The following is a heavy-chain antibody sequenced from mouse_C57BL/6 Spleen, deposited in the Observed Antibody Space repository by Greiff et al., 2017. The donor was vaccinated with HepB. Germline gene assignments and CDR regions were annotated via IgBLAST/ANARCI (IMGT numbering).Heavy chain of an antibody. CDR1: GYTFTSYW. D-gene: IGHD1-1*01. J-gene: IGHJ2*01. CDR3: ARVTTVVGFDD. V-gene: IGHV1-61*01. CDR2: IYPSDSET. Sequence: QVQLQQPGAELVRPGSSVKLSCKASGYTFTSYWMDWVKQRPGQGLEWIGNIYPSDSETHYNQKFKDKATLTVDKSSSTAYMQLSSLTSEDSAVYYCARVTTVVGFDDWGQGTTLTVSS.